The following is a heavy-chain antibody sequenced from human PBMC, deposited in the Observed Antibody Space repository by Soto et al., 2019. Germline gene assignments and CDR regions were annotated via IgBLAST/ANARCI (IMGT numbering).Heavy chain of an antibody. J-gene: IGHJ3*02. Sequence: QVQLVQSGAEVKKPGSSVKVSCKASGGTFSSYTISWVRQAPGQGLEWMGRIIPILGIANYAQKFQGRVTITADKSTSTAYMELSSLRSEDTAVYYCARAVRFGEFHAFDIWGQGTMVTVSS. CDR2: IIPILGIA. CDR1: GGTFSSYT. CDR3: ARAVRFGEFHAFDI. V-gene: IGHV1-69*02. D-gene: IGHD3-10*01.